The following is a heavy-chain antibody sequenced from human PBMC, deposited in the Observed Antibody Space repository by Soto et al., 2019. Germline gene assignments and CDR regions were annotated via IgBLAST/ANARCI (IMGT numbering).Heavy chain of an antibody. D-gene: IGHD3-10*01. CDR1: GFTFSSYG. J-gene: IGHJ6*02. V-gene: IGHV3-30*18. CDR2: ISYDGSNK. Sequence: GGSLRLSCAASGFTFSSYGMHWVRQAPGKGLEWVAVISYDGSNKYYADSVKGRLTISRDNSKNTLYLQMNSLRAEDTAVYYCAKDLRDLWFGELFPPYYYYGMDVWGQGTTVTVSS. CDR3: AKDLRDLWFGELFPPYYYYGMDV.